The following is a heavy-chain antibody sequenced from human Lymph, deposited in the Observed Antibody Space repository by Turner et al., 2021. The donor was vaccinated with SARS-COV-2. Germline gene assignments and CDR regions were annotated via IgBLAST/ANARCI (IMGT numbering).Heavy chain of an antibody. J-gene: IGHJ4*02. CDR1: GFTFSPNS. D-gene: IGHD4-17*01. Sequence: EVQLVESGGGLVKPGGSLRLSCAASGFTFSPNSMTWVRKAPGKGLEWISSISSSSSYIYYADSVKGRFTISRDDAKNSLYLQMNSLRAEDTAVYYCARDIPTTADYFDYWGQGTLVTVSS. CDR3: ARDIPTTADYFDY. CDR2: ISSSSSYI. V-gene: IGHV3-21*01.